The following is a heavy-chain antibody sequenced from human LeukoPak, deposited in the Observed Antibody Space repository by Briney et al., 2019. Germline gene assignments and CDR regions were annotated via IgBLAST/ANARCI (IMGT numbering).Heavy chain of an antibody. J-gene: IGHJ4*02. Sequence: GGSLRLSCTASGFTFSSYAMNWVRQAPGKGLERVSGISGSGTSTYYADSVKGRFTISRDNSKNTLYLQMNSLRAEDTAVYYCAKPAGWYYDSSGYFNYWGQGILVTVSS. CDR3: AKPAGWYYDSSGYFNY. CDR1: GFTFSSYA. CDR2: ISGSGTST. V-gene: IGHV3-23*01. D-gene: IGHD3-22*01.